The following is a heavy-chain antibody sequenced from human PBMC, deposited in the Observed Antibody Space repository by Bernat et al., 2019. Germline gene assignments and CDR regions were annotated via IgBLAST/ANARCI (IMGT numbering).Heavy chain of an antibody. V-gene: IGHV3-21*05. CDR2: ISRISSHI. CDR1: GFTFSDFS. J-gene: IGHJ5*02. CDR3: AGDPADSLTRNWFDP. D-gene: IGHD4-4*01. Sequence: EMQLVESGGGLVKPGGSLRLSCTASGFTFSDFSMNLVRQAPGKGLEWLSYISRISSHIYYADSVKGRFTISRDNAKSTLYLQMNSLRVDETAVYYCAGDPADSLTRNWFDPWGQGTLLTVSS.